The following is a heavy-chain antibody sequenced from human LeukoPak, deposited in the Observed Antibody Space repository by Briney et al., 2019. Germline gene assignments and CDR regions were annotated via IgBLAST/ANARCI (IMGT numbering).Heavy chain of an antibody. CDR1: GFTFTDFA. J-gene: IGHJ5*02. V-gene: IGHV3-23*01. D-gene: IGHD3-22*01. CDR2: IGGGGTNT. CDR3: AKDACGYHRPIDR. Sequence: GGSLRLSCAASGFTFTDFAMNWVRQAPGKGLEWVSGIGGGGTNTDYADSVKGRFTISRDNSKNTLTLQMSSLRADDTAVYFCAKDACGYHRPIDRWGQGILVTVSS.